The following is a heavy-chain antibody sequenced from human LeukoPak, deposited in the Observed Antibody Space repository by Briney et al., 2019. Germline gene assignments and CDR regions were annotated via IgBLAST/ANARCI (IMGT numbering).Heavy chain of an antibody. Sequence: SQTPSPTPAVSVGSSSGYSWGGIRQPPGRGLGWIGEINHSGSTNYNPSLKRRVTISVDTSKNQFSLKPSSVTAADTAVYYCARRDYYDSSGFGNWGQGTLVTVSS. V-gene: IGHV4-34*01. CDR3: ARRDYYDSSGFGN. J-gene: IGHJ4*02. D-gene: IGHD3-22*01. CDR2: INHSGST. CDR1: VGSSSGYS.